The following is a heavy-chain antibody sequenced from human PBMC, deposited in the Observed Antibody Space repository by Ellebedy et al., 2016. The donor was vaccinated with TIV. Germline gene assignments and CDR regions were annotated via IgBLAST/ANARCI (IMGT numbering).Heavy chain of an antibody. CDR1: GGSVSSTRYY. CDR2: VYYSGSP. Sequence: MPSETLSLTCSVSGGSVSSTRYYWAWIRQPPGKGLEYIGSVYYSGSPYYNPSFTSRVTLSADTAKNPFSLNLRTVTAADTAVYYCARTDPWPPIDDWGQGILVSVSS. V-gene: IGHV4-39*01. CDR3: ARTDPWPPIDD. J-gene: IGHJ4*02. D-gene: IGHD2-21*02.